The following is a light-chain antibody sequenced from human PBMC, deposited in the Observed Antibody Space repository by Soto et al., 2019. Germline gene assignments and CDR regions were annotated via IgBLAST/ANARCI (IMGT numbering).Light chain of an antibody. V-gene: IGKV1-27*01. Sequence: DIQMTQSPSSLSASVGDRVTITCRASQGTSNYLASYQQKPGKVPTLLIYAASTLQSGGPSRFRGSGSGTYFTLTINSLQPEDVSTYYCQKYNSAPTWTFGQGTKVEIK. CDR2: AAS. CDR1: QGTSNY. CDR3: QKYNSAPTWT. J-gene: IGKJ1*01.